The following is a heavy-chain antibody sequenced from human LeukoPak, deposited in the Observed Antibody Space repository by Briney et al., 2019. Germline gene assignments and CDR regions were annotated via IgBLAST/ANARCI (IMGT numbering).Heavy chain of an antibody. D-gene: IGHD6-19*01. CDR2: INHSGST. Sequence: SETLSLTCTVSGGSISSGNHYWGWIRQSPEKGLEWIGEINHSGSTNYNPSLKSRVTISVDTSKNQFSLKLSSVTAADTAVYYCARGRIAVAGRGIDYWGQGTLVTVSS. CDR3: ARGRIAVAGRGIDY. J-gene: IGHJ4*02. CDR1: GGSISSGNHY. V-gene: IGHV4-39*07.